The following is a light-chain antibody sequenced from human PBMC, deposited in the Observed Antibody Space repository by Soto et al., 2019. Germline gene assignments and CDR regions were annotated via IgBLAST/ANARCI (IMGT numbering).Light chain of an antibody. CDR3: QQRSNWPRT. J-gene: IGKJ1*01. V-gene: IGKV3-11*01. CDR1: QSVSSY. CDR2: DAS. Sequence: EIVVTQSPGTLSLSPGERATLSCRASQSVSSYLAWYQQKPGQAPRLHIYDASNRATGIPARFSGSGSGTDFTITISSLEPEDFAVYYCQQRSNWPRTFGQGTKVEIK.